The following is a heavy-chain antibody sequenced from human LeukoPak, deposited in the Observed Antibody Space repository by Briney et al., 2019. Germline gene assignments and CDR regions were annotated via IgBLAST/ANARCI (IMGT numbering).Heavy chain of an antibody. D-gene: IGHD2-2*03. V-gene: IGHV3-9*01. CDR2: ISWNSGSI. CDR1: GFTFDDYA. CDR3: AKDFGYCSSTSCFSGMDV. J-gene: IGHJ6*02. Sequence: GGSLRLSCAASGFTFDDYAMHWVRQAPGKGLEWVSGISWNSGSIGYADSVKGRFTVSRDNAKNSLYLQMNSLRAEDTALYYCAKDFGYCSSTSCFSGMDVWGQGTTVTVSS.